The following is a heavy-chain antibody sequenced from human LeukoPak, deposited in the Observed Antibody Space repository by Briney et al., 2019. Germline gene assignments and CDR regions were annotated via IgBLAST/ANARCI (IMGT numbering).Heavy chain of an antibody. CDR1: GFTVANAW. CDR3: TTDRQGTGTTAY. Sequence: PGGSLRLSCAASGFTVANAWMNWARQTPGKGLQWVGRIKSKIDGGTTDYAAPVKGKFTILRDDSKNTLYLQMNSLKTEDTAIYYCTTDRQGTGTTAYWGQGTLVTVSS. V-gene: IGHV3-15*07. D-gene: IGHD1-7*01. J-gene: IGHJ4*02. CDR2: IKSKIDGGTT.